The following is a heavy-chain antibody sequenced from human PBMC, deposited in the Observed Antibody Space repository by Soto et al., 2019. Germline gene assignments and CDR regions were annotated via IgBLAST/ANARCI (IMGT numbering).Heavy chain of an antibody. CDR2: VSYDGSNK. V-gene: IGHV3-30*18. Sequence: QVQLVESGGGVVQPGRSLRLSCTASGFTFSNYGMHWARQAPGKGLEWVAVVSYDGSNKYYGDSVKGRFAISRDNSKNTLYLQMNSLRAEDTAVYYCAKDIALVRGIIIDLDVWGQGTTVTVSS. CDR1: GFTFSNYG. D-gene: IGHD3-10*01. CDR3: AKDIALVRGIIIDLDV. J-gene: IGHJ6*02.